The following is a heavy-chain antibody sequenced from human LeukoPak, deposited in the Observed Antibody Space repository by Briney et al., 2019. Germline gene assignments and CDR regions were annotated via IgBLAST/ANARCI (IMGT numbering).Heavy chain of an antibody. Sequence: ASETLSLTCTVSGGSISSSSYYWSWIRQPPGKELEWIGYIYYSGSTNYNPSLKSRVTISVDTSKNQFSLKLSSVTAADTAVYYCARYHGSGLPAAFDIWGQGTMVTVSS. V-gene: IGHV4-61*01. CDR1: GGSISSSSYY. CDR3: ARYHGSGLPAAFDI. D-gene: IGHD3-10*01. J-gene: IGHJ3*02. CDR2: IYYSGST.